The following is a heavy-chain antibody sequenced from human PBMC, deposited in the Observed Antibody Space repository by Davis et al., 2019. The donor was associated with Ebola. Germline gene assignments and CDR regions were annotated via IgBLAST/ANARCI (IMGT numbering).Heavy chain of an antibody. V-gene: IGHV5-51*01. CDR1: RYSLTDYW. D-gene: IGHD2-8*01. CDR2: IYPGDSDI. CDR3: ARQESLYGWSDY. J-gene: IGHJ4*02. Sequence: GEYPKIPCQGSRYSLTDYWIARVRQKPGKGLEWMGIIYPGDSDIRYSPSFQGQVTFSVDKSISTAYLQWSSLKASDTAMYYCARQESLYGWSDYWGQGTLVTVSS.